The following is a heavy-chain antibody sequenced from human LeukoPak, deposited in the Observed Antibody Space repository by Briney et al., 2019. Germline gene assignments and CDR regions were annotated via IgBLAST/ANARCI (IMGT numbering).Heavy chain of an antibody. J-gene: IGHJ4*02. CDR1: GYSFTSYW. CDR2: IYYSGST. V-gene: IGHV4-59*12. Sequence: ESLKISCKGSGYSFTSYWIGWVRQMPGKGLEWIGYIYYSGSTNYNPSLKSRVTISVDKSKNQFSLKLSSVTAADTAVYYCARDLGSGSSPEWGQGTLVTVSS. CDR3: ARDLGSGSSPE. D-gene: IGHD6-13*01.